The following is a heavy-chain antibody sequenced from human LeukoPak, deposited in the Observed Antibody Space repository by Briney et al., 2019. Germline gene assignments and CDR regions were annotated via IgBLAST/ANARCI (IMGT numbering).Heavy chain of an antibody. CDR3: ARGRSLYCSSTSCYHYGMDV. CDR1: GGSISSYY. D-gene: IGHD2-2*01. V-gene: IGHV4-59*01. CDR2: IYYSGST. J-gene: IGHJ6*02. Sequence: SETLSLTCTVSGGSISSYYWSWIRQPPGKGLEWIGYIYYSGSTNYNPSLKSRVTMSVDTSKNQFSLKLSSVTAADTAVYYCARGRSLYCSSTSCYHYGMDVWGQGTTVTVSS.